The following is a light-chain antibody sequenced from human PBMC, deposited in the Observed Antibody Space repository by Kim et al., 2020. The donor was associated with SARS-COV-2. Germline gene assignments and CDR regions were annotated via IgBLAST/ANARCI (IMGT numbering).Light chain of an antibody. V-gene: IGKV3-20*01. Sequence: SLSPGERATLSCRASQSVKNNWLAWYQQKPGQAPRLLIYSASSRATGIPARFSGSGSGTDFTLTISSLEPEDFAVYYCQQYTSPLTFAGGTKLEI. CDR2: SAS. CDR1: QSVKNNW. CDR3: QQYTSPLT. J-gene: IGKJ4*01.